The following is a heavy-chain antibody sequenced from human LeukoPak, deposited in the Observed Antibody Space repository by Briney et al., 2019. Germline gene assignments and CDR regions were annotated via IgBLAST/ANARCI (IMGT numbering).Heavy chain of an antibody. Sequence: SVTVSCTASGGTFSSYAISWVRQAPGQGLEWMGGIIPIFGTANYAQKFQGRVTITADESTSTAYTELSSLRSEDTAVYYCAREDCSGGSCPYDYWGQGTLVTVSS. CDR2: IIPIFGTA. D-gene: IGHD2-15*01. CDR1: GGTFSSYA. CDR3: AREDCSGGSCPYDY. V-gene: IGHV1-69*13. J-gene: IGHJ4*02.